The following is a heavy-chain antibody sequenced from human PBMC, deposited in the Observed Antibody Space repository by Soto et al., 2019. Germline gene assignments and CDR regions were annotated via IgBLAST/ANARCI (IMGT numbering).Heavy chain of an antibody. J-gene: IGHJ4*02. CDR1: GFTFSNYW. CDR2: NDSDGSRI. CDR3: VRTSLVVAVATREDF. D-gene: IGHD2-15*01. V-gene: IGHV3-74*01. Sequence: EVQLVESGGGLVQPGESLRLSCAASGFTFSNYWMHWVRQAQGKGLVWVSRNDSDGSRITYADFVKGRFTISRDNAKNTVYLHMNSLTAEDTAVYYCVRTSLVVAVATREDFWGQGTLVTVSS.